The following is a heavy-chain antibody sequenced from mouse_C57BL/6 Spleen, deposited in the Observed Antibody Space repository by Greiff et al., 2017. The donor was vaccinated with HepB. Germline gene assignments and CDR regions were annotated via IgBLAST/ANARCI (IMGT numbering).Heavy chain of an antibody. J-gene: IGHJ3*01. CDR2: ISDGGSYT. CDR3: ARDRDYDYDGAWFAY. CDR1: GFTFSSYA. Sequence: EVKLVESGGGLVKPGGSLKLSCAASGFTFSSYAMSWVRQTPEKRLEWVATISDGGSYTYYPDNVKGRFTISRDNAKNNLYLQMSHLKSEDTAMYYCARDRDYDYDGAWFAYWGQVTLVTVSA. V-gene: IGHV5-4*01. D-gene: IGHD2-4*01.